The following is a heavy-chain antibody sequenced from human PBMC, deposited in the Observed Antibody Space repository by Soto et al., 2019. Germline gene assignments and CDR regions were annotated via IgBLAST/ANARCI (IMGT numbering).Heavy chain of an antibody. J-gene: IGHJ4*02. CDR2: IYWDDDK. D-gene: IGHD3-3*01. CDR1: GFSLNTSGVG. V-gene: IGHV2-5*02. CDR3: AHRLDYDSWNY. Sequence: QITLKESGPTLVKPTQTLTLTCTFSGFSLNTSGVGVGWIRQPPGKALEWLALIYWDDDKRYSPSLKSRLTVPKDTSKNQVVLTMPNMDVVDTATYHCAHRLDYDSWNYWGQGTLVTVSS.